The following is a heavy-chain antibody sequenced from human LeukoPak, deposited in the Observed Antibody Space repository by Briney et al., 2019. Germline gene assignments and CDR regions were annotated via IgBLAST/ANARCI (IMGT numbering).Heavy chain of an antibody. V-gene: IGHV4-59*01. CDR2: IYYSGST. J-gene: IGHJ4*02. D-gene: IGHD6-19*01. CDR3: ARAWYSSGCSDY. Sequence: PSETLSLTCTVSGGSISSYYWSWIRQPPGKGLEWIGYIYYSGSTNYNPSHKSRVTISVDTSKNQFSLKLSSVTAADTAVYYCARAWYSSGCSDYWGQGTLVTVSS. CDR1: GGSISSYY.